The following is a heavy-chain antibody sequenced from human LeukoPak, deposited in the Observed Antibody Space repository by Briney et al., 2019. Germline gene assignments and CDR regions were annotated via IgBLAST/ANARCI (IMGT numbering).Heavy chain of an antibody. J-gene: IGHJ4*02. Sequence: ASVKVSCKTSGDTFTTYDINWVRQATGQGLEWMGWISAQHGQTEYAPNSQDRVTMTTDTYTNTAYMELRSLRSDDTAVYYCAGSLGYCTSNVCYLKYWGQGTLVTVSS. D-gene: IGHD2-8*01. CDR1: GDTFTTYD. V-gene: IGHV1-18*01. CDR3: AGSLGYCTSNVCYLKY. CDR2: ISAQHGQT.